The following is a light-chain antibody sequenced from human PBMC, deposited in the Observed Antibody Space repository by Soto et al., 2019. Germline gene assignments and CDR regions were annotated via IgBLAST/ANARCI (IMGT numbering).Light chain of an antibody. Sequence: QSVLAQPASVSGSPGQSITISCTGTSSDVGGYNYVSGYQQHPGKAPKLIIYNVSNRPSGVSNRFSGSKSGNTASLTISGLQAEDESDYYCNSSTFGSIPICVFGTGTNLTVL. CDR2: NVS. V-gene: IGLV2-14*01. CDR3: NSSTFGSIPICV. J-gene: IGLJ1*01. CDR1: SSDVGGYNY.